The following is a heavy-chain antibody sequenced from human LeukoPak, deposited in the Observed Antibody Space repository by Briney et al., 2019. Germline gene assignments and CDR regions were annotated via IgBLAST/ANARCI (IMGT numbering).Heavy chain of an antibody. CDR3: ATGPGTPVSDAFDI. CDR2: FDPEDGET. J-gene: IGHJ3*02. D-gene: IGHD1-26*01. V-gene: IGHV1-24*01. Sequence: GASVKVSCKVSGYTLTELSMHWVRQAPGKGLEWMGGFDPEDGETIYARKFQGRVTMTEDTSTDTAYMELSSLRSEDTAVYYCATGPGTPVSDAFDIWGQGTMVTVSS. CDR1: GYTLTELS.